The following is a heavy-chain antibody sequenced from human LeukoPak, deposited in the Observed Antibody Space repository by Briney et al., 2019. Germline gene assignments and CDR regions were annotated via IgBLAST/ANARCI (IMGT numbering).Heavy chain of an antibody. V-gene: IGHV3-73*01. J-gene: IGHJ3*02. CDR2: IRTKANSYAT. CDR1: GFTFSSYS. Sequence: GGSLRLSCAASGFTFSSYSMNWVRQASGKGLEWVGRIRTKANSYATAYAASVKGRFTISRDDSKNTAFLQMNSLKIEDTAVYYCTRHDAFDIWGPGTMVTVSS. CDR3: TRHDAFDI.